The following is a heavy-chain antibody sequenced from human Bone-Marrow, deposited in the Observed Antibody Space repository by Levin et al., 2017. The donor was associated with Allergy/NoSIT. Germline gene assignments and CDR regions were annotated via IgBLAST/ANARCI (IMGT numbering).Heavy chain of an antibody. D-gene: IGHD3-16*02. CDR3: ARSGLFDYDYVWGAFRFRAEHFQY. CDR2: IDPSGGRT. J-gene: IGHJ1*01. CDR1: GYTFTNYY. V-gene: IGHV1-46*01. Sequence: ASVKVSCKASGYTFTNYYMHWVRQAPGQGLEWMGIIDPSGGRTSSAPKFEDRLTMTRDTSTTTVSMELSSLRSEDTAIYYCARSGLFDYDYVWGAFRFRAEHFQYWGQGTLVTASS.